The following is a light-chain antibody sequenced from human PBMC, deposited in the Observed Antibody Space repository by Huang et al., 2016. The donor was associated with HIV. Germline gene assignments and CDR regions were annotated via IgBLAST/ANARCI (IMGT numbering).Light chain of an antibody. J-gene: IGKJ1*01. V-gene: IGKV3-15*01. CDR3: QQYNNWPRT. CDR1: QSVSSN. Sequence: EIVMTQSPATPSVSPGERATLSCRASQSVSSNLAWYQQKPGQAPRLLIFGASTRATGIPARFSGSGSGTEFTLTISSLQSEDVAVYYCQQYNNWPRTFGQGTKVEI. CDR2: GAS.